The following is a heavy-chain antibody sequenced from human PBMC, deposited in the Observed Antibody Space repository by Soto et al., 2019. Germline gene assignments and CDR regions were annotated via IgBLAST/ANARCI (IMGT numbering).Heavy chain of an antibody. J-gene: IGHJ3*01. D-gene: IGHD5-12*01. Sequence: QVQLQESGPGLVNPSQTLSLTCTVSGGSINSGAYYWSWVRQHPGKGLEWLGYISCSGSTYFSPSLKRRLHISMDTSKNQVSVKLCSLTAADTTMYYCARARLRAVYAFDFWGQGTMVTVSS. CDR3: ARARLRAVYAFDF. CDR1: GGSINSGAYY. CDR2: ISCSGST. V-gene: IGHV4-31*03.